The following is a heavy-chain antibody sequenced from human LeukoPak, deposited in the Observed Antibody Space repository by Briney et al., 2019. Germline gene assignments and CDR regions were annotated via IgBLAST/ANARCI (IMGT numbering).Heavy chain of an antibody. J-gene: IGHJ4*02. V-gene: IGHV3-7*01. CDR3: ARDRKVEPLPEY. Sequence: GGSLRLSCAASGFTFSSYWMSWVRQAPGKGLEWVANIKKDGSEKYYVDSVKGRFTISRDNARNSLYLQLNSLRAEDTAVYYCARDRKVEPLPEYWGQGTLVTVSS. D-gene: IGHD1-1*01. CDR1: GFTFSSYW. CDR2: IKKDGSEK.